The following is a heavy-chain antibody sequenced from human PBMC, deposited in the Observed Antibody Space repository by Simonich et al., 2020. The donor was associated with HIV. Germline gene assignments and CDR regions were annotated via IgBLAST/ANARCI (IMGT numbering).Heavy chain of an antibody. Sequence: EVQLVESGGGLVQPGGSLRLSCAAYGFTVSSNYMSWVRQAPGNVLECVSVIYRGGSTYYADSVKSRFNISRDNSKNTLYLQMNSLRAEDTAVYYCARESSSRGYYFDYWGQGTLVTVSS. CDR3: ARESSSRGYYFDY. J-gene: IGHJ4*02. CDR1: GFTVSSNY. V-gene: IGHV3-66*02. CDR2: IYRGGST. D-gene: IGHD3-10*01.